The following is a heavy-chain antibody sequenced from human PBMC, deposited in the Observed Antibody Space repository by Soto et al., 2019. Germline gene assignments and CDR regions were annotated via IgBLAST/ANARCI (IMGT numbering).Heavy chain of an antibody. CDR2: IYYSGST. D-gene: IGHD1-20*01. V-gene: IGHV4-39*01. CDR1: GGSISSSSYY. CDR3: ARLWYSWKFDY. Sequence: QLQLQEAGPGLVKPSETLSLTCTVSGGSISSSSYYWGWIRQPPGKGLEWIGSIYYSGSTYYNPSLMCAVTVSVNTSKNQFSLMLSSVAGADTAVYSCARLWYSWKFDYWGQGTVVTVCS. J-gene: IGHJ4*02.